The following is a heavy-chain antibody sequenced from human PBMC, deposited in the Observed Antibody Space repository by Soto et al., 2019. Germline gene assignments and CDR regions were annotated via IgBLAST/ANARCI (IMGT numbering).Heavy chain of an antibody. Sequence: QVQLQVSGPGLVKPSETLSLTCSVSGGSISSYYCSWFRQPPEKGLEWIGHMHYSGNRDYNPSLRNRVPISVDTSKNQFSPTLSSVTAADTALYFCARQGCWALHGLLDVWGQGTTVTVSS. J-gene: IGHJ6*02. D-gene: IGHD1-26*01. V-gene: IGHV4-59*08. CDR2: MHYSGNR. CDR3: ARQGCWALHGLLDV. CDR1: GGSISSYY.